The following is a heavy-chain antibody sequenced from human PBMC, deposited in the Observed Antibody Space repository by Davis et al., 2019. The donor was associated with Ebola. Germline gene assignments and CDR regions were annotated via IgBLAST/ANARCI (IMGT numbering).Heavy chain of an antibody. J-gene: IGHJ2*01. CDR1: GFRFNIYC. CDR3: AREIKPYWYFDI. Sequence: GGSLRLSCAASGFRFNIYCMHWVRQAPGKGLAWVALISAYGDKTDYADSVQGRFTISRDNSKQSIYLQMNSLGTEDTALYYCAREIKPYWYFDIWGRGTLVTVSS. V-gene: IGHV3-43*02. CDR2: ISAYGDKT.